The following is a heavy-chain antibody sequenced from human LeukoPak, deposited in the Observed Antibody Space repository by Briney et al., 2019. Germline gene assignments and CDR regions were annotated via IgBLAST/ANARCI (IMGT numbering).Heavy chain of an antibody. V-gene: IGHV3-15*01. CDR2: IKSKTDGGTT. CDR1: GFTFSNAW. D-gene: IGHD2-2*01. CDR3: TTRVVPASLYFDY. Sequence: GGSLRLSCAASGFTFSNAWMSWVRQAPGKGLEWVGRIKSKTDGGTTDYAAPVKGRFTISRDDSKNTLYLQMNSLKTEDTAVYYCTTRVVPASLYFDYWGQGTLVTVSS. J-gene: IGHJ4*02.